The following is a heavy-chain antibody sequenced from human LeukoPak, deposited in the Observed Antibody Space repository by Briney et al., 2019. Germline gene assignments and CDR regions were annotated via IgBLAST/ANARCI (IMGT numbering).Heavy chain of an antibody. CDR2: IYYSGST. J-gene: IGHJ3*02. V-gene: IGHV4-30-4*08. CDR1: GGSISSGDYY. Sequence: SETLSLTCTVSGGSISSGDYYWSWNRQPPGKGLEWIGYIYYSGSTYYNPSLKSRVTISVDTSKNQFSLKLSSVTAADTAVYYCARALTLGDDAFDIWGQRTMVTVSS. D-gene: IGHD3-10*01. CDR3: ARALTLGDDAFDI.